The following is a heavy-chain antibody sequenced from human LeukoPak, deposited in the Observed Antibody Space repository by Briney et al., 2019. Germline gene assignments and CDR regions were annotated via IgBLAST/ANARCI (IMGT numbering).Heavy chain of an antibody. V-gene: IGHV3-74*03. Sequence: GGSLRLSCAASGFTFSNYWIHWVRHAPGKGLVWVSRIDNAGSITTYADSVKGRFTISRDNAGNTLYLQMNSLRVEDTAVYYCVRSAFHAGSGNYYDYWGQGTLVTVSS. CDR3: VRSAFHAGSGNYYDY. J-gene: IGHJ4*02. D-gene: IGHD3-22*01. CDR2: IDNAGSIT. CDR1: GFTFSNYW.